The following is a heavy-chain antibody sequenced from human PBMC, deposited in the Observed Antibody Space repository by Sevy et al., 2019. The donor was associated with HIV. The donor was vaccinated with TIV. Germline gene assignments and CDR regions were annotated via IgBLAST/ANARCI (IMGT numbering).Heavy chain of an antibody. V-gene: IGHV3-15*01. D-gene: IGHD2-15*01. CDR1: GFTFSNAW. CDR3: TTDHRWDGIVVVPFEY. CDR2: IRSKAGGGTT. Sequence: GGSLRLSCAASGFTFSNAWMSWVRQSPGKGLEWVGRIRSKAGGGTTDYATIVKGKFTISRDDSRDILYLQLNSLETVDTAVYYCTTDHRWDGIVVVPFEYWGQGTLVTVSS. J-gene: IGHJ4*02.